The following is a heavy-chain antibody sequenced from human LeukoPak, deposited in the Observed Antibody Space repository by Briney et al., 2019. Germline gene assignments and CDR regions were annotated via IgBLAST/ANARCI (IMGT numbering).Heavy chain of an antibody. CDR3: ARDSDDYGGNFHYYYYMDV. D-gene: IGHD4-23*01. J-gene: IGHJ6*03. CDR1: GGIFSSYV. Sequence: SVTVSCKASGGIFSSYVISWVRQAPAQGLEWMGRIITIFGTASYAQKFQGRVTITSDKSTSTAYMELSSLRSEDTAVYYCARDSDDYGGNFHYYYYMDVWGKGTTVTVSS. V-gene: IGHV1-69*06. CDR2: IITIFGTA.